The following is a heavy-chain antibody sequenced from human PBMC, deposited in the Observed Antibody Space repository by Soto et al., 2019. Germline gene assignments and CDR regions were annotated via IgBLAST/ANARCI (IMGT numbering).Heavy chain of an antibody. V-gene: IGHV1-18*01. CDR3: ARANGDYYFDY. CDR1: GYTFTSYG. D-gene: IGHD4-17*01. J-gene: IGHJ4*02. CDR2: ISTYKGDT. Sequence: QVQLVQSGAEVKKPGASVKVSCNASGYTFTSYGISWVRQAPGQGLEWMGWISTYKGDTHYAQKLQGRVTLTTDTSTSTAYMELRSLRSDDTAVYYCARANGDYYFDYWGQGTLVTVST.